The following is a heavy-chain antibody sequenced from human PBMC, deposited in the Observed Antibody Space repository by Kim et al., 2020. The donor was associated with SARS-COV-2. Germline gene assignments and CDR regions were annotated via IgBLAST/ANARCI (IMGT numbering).Heavy chain of an antibody. D-gene: IGHD4-17*01. CDR3: ARLDFGDFLDY. J-gene: IGHJ4*02. CDR2: SS. Sequence: SSYYHPSLKSRLTISVDTAKNQCSLKLNSVTAADSAVYYCARLDFGDFLDYWGQGTLVTVSS. V-gene: IGHV4-39*01.